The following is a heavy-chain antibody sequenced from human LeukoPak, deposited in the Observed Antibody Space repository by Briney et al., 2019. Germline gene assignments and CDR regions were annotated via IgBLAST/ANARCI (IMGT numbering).Heavy chain of an antibody. V-gene: IGHV1-46*01. CDR2: INPSGGST. CDR1: GYTFTSYY. CDR3: ASSYYYYYMDV. Sequence: ASVKVSCKASGYTFTSYYMHWVRQAPGQGLEWMGIINPSGGSTSYAQKFQGRVTVTRDMSTSTVYMELSSLRSEDTAVYYCASSYYYYYMDVWGKGTTVTVSS. J-gene: IGHJ6*03.